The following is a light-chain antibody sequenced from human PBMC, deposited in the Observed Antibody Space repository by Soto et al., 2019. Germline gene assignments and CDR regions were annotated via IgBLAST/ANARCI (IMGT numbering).Light chain of an antibody. V-gene: IGLV2-14*01. Sequence: QSALTQPASVSGSPGQSITISCTGTSSDVGGYNYVSWYQQHPGKAPKLIIYDVSRRPSGVSNRFSGSKSGNTASLTISGLQAEDEADYYCRSYISSDAFEFGGGTKLTVL. J-gene: IGLJ2*01. CDR1: SSDVGGYNY. CDR3: RSYISSDAFE. CDR2: DVS.